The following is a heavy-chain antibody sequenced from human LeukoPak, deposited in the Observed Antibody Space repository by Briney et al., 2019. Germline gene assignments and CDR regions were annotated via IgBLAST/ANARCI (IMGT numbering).Heavy chain of an antibody. D-gene: IGHD6-19*01. CDR2: ISGSGGST. Sequence: PGGSLRLSCAASGFTFSSYAMSWVRQAPGKGLEWVSAISGSGGSTYYADSVKGRFTISRDNSKNTLYLQMNSLRAEDTAVYYCVTPPQRIRNSSVWRAFDYWGQGTLVTVSS. J-gene: IGHJ4*02. CDR3: VTPPQRIRNSSVWRAFDY. V-gene: IGHV3-23*01. CDR1: GFTFSSYA.